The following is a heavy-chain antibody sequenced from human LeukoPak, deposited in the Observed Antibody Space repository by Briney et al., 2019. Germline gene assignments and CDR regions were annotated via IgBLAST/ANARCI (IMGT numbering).Heavy chain of an antibody. D-gene: IGHD3-22*01. CDR2: ISASGGST. V-gene: IGHV3-23*01. CDR3: AKGFYDNSASGVFDI. J-gene: IGHJ3*02. CDR1: GFTFSSFA. Sequence: GGSLRLSCAASGFTFSSFATSWVRQAPGKGLECVSGISASGGSTYYADSVKGRFTISRDNSKNTLYLKMNSLRAEDTAVYYCAKGFYDNSASGVFDIWGQGTMVTVSS.